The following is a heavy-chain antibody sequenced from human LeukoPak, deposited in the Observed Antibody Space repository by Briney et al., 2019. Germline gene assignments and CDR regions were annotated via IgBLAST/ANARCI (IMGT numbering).Heavy chain of an antibody. CDR2: IGRNISAI. CDR3: ARDGVRGVFDY. CDR1: GFTFSDYS. V-gene: IGHV3-48*04. J-gene: IGHJ4*02. D-gene: IGHD3-10*01. Sequence: GGSLRLSCATSGFTFSDYSMSWVRQAPGKGLEWVSYIGRNISAIYYADSVRGRVTISRDNAKNSLYLQMNSLRAKDTAVYYCARDGVRGVFDYWGQGTLVTVSS.